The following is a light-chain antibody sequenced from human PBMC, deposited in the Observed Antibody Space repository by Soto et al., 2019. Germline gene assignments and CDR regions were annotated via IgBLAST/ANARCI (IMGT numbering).Light chain of an antibody. Sequence: DIQMTQSPSTLSASVGDRVTITCRASQSISSWLAWYQQKPGKAPKLLIYGASSLESGVPSRFSGSGSGTEFTLTIFSLQPDDFATYYCQQYNSYDMWSFGQGTKVDIK. CDR1: QSISSW. J-gene: IGKJ1*01. CDR2: GAS. V-gene: IGKV1-5*01. CDR3: QQYNSYDMWS.